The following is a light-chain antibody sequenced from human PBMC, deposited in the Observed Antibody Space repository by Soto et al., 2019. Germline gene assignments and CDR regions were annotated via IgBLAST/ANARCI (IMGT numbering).Light chain of an antibody. Sequence: DIPLTQSPYSLSASVGDRVTLTCLASQSISSWLAWYQQKPGKAPKLLIFDAFSLESGVPSRFSGSGSGTEFTLTISSLQPDDFATYYCQQYNSYPLTFGQGTKVDIK. CDR3: QQYNSYPLT. V-gene: IGKV1-5*01. J-gene: IGKJ1*01. CDR1: QSISSW. CDR2: DAF.